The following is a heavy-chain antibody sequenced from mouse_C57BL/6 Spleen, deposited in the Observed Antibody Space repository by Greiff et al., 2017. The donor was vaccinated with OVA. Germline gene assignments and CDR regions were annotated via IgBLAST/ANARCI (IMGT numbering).Heavy chain of an antibody. J-gene: IGHJ4*01. D-gene: IGHD2-5*01. Sequence: EVQLQESGPELVKPGASVKMSCKASGYTFTDYNMHWVKQRHVQSLEWIGAIDPNTGGTSYNQKFKGKATLTVNKSSSTAYMELRSLTSADSAVYYYARKEYSNNEAMDYWGQGTSVTVSS. CDR2: IDPNTGGT. CDR1: GYTFTDYN. CDR3: ARKEYSNNEAMDY. V-gene: IGHV1-22*01.